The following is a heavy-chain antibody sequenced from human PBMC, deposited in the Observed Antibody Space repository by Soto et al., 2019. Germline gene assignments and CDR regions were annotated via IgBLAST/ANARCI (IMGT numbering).Heavy chain of an antibody. CDR2: IDPRDSYV. V-gene: IGHV5-10-1*01. CDR3: ARLFCSTTTCDSWFDP. J-gene: IGHJ5*02. CDR1: GYTFTTFW. Sequence: PGESLKISCTGFGYTFTTFWISWVRQMPGKGLEWMGRIDPRDSYVNYSPSFQGHVTISLDKSICTAYLQWGSLKASDTAMYYCARLFCSTTTCDSWFDPWGQGTLVTSPQ. D-gene: IGHD2-2*01.